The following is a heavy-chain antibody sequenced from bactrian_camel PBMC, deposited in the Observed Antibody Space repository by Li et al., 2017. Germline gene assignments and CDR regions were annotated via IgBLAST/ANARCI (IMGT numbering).Heavy chain of an antibody. D-gene: IGHD6*01. V-gene: IGHV3-2*01. CDR2: IYTGGGST. CDR1: GFTFSSYY. J-gene: IGHJ6*01. Sequence: HVQLVESGGDLVHPGGSLSLSCAVSGFTFSSYYMTWVRQAPGKGLEWVSSIYTGGGSTYYADSVKGRFTISQDNAENTVYLQMNSLKPEDTAMYYCAAETRWYGGIWCNLGADFRYWGQGTQVTVS. CDR3: AAETRWYGGIWCNLGADFRY.